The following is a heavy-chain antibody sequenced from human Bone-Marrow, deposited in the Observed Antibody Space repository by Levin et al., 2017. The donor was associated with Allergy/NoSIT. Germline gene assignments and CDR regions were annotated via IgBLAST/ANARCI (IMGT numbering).Heavy chain of an antibody. D-gene: IGHD6-19*01. CDR3: ARGDGSSSSHN. V-gene: IGHV1-8*01. Sequence: GGSLRLSCKASGSTFTAFDIVWVRRATGRGLEWMGRMNPNSGNTGYAQIFQGRVTMTRNTATNTAYMELSSLASGDTGVYYCARGDGSSSSHNWGQGTLVTVSS. CDR1: GSTFTAFD. CDR2: MNPNSGNT. J-gene: IGHJ1*01.